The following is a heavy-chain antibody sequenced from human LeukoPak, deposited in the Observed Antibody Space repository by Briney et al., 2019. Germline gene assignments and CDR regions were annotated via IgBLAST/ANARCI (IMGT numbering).Heavy chain of an antibody. CDR1: GGSISSYY. CDR2: IYTSGST. J-gene: IGHJ3*02. Sequence: SETLSLTCTVSGGSISSYYWTWIRQPAGKGLEWIGRIYTSGSTNYNPSLKSRVTISVDTSKNQFSLELSSVTAADTAVYYCARHEEGYDTYDAFDIWGQGTMVTVSS. V-gene: IGHV4-4*07. CDR3: ARHEEGYDTYDAFDI. D-gene: IGHD5-12*01.